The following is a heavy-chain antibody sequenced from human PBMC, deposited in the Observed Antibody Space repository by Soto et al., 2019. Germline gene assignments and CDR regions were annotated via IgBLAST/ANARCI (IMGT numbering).Heavy chain of an antibody. V-gene: IGHV3-7*03. CDR3: ARDAARLAEKTAFDY. CDR2: IKQDGSEK. D-gene: IGHD3-3*02. CDR1: GFTFSSYW. J-gene: IGHJ4*02. Sequence: VQLVESGGGLVQPGGSLRLSCAASGFTFSSYWMSWVRQAPGKGLEWVANIKQDGSEKYYVDSVKGRFTISRDNAKNSLYLQMNSLRAEDKAVYYCARDAARLAEKTAFDYWGQGTLVTVSS.